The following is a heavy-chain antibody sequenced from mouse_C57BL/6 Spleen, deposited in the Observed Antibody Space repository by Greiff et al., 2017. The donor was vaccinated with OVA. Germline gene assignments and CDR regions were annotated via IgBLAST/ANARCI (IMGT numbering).Heavy chain of an antibody. CDR3: ARDGGYYDV. CDR2: ISYDGSN. Sequence: VQLQQSGPGLVKPSQSLSLTCSVTGYSITSGYYWYWIRQFPGNKLEWMGYISYDGSNNYNPSLKNRISITRDTSTNQFFLKLNSVTTEDTATYCCARDGGYYDVWGTGTTVTVSS. CDR1: GYSITSGYY. V-gene: IGHV3-6*01. J-gene: IGHJ1*03.